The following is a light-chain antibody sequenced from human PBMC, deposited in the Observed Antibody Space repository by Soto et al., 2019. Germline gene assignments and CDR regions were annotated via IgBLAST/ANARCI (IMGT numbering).Light chain of an antibody. CDR2: GNN. Sequence: QSVLTQPPSASGTPGQRVTISCSGSSSNIGINTVHWYQQLPGTAPKLLIYGNNQRPSGVPDRFSGSKSGTSASLDISGLQSEDEADYYWAAWDDSLNGPVFGGGTKVTVL. CDR1: SSNIGINT. J-gene: IGLJ2*01. V-gene: IGLV1-44*01. CDR3: AAWDDSLNGPV.